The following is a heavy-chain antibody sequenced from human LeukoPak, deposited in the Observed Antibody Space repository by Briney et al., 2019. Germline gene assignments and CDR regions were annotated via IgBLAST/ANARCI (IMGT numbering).Heavy chain of an antibody. CDR2: MYHSGIT. CDR1: GGSISGYH. Sequence: SETLSLTCNVSGGSISGYHWSWIRQPPGKGLEWIGYMYHSGITNYNPSLKSRVTMSVDTSKKQFSLKLNSVTAADTAVYYCARHLPSITSGYFDYWGQGTLVTVSS. CDR3: ARHLPSITSGYFDY. V-gene: IGHV4-59*08. D-gene: IGHD3-10*01. J-gene: IGHJ4*02.